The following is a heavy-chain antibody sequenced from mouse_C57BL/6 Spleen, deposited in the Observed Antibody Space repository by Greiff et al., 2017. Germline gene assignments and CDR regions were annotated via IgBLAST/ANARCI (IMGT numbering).Heavy chain of an antibody. Sequence: VQVVESGAELVKPGASVKISCKASGYAFSSYWMNWVKQRPGKGLEWIGQIYPGDGDTNYNGKFKGKDTLTADKSSSTAYMQLSSLTSEDSAVYFCARSGDYYGSTSFFAYWGQGTLVTVSA. V-gene: IGHV1-80*01. CDR1: GYAFSSYW. D-gene: IGHD1-1*01. CDR3: ARSGDYYGSTSFFAY. CDR2: IYPGDGDT. J-gene: IGHJ3*01.